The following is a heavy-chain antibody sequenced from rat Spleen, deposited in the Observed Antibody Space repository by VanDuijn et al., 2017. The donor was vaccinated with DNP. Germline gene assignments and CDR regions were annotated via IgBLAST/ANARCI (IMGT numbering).Heavy chain of an antibody. J-gene: IGHJ2*01. V-gene: IGHV4-2*01. CDR3: AKGPNYGGWSDYFDY. Sequence: EVKLVESGGGLVQPGKSLKLSCAASGFNFNDYWMGWVRQAPGKGLEWIGEINKDSSTINYNPSLKEKITISRDNAQNNLYLQMSKLGSEDTAIYYCAKGPNYGGWSDYFDYWGQGVMVTVSS. CDR2: INKDSSTI. CDR1: GFNFNDYW. D-gene: IGHD1-11*01.